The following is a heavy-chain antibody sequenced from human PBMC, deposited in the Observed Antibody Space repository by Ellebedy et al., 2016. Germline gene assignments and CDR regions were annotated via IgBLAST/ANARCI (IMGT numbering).Heavy chain of an antibody. CDR2: IKSESDGGAT. CDR1: SGSFSDYF. Sequence: GGSLRLSCAVHSGSFSDYFRSWVRQAPGKGLEWVGRIKSESDGGATDYAAPVKGRFTISRDDSKSTLYLQMTSLKTDDTAVYYCRGEVAGIISWGQGTLVTVSS. CDR3: RGEVAGIIS. J-gene: IGHJ5*02. V-gene: IGHV3-15*01. D-gene: IGHD6-19*01.